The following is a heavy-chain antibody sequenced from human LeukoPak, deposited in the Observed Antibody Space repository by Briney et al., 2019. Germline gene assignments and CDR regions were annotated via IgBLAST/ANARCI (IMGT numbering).Heavy chain of an antibody. CDR2: IKQDGSEK. V-gene: IGHV3-7*01. CDR1: GFTFSSYW. Sequence: GGSLRLSCAASGFTFSSYWMSWVRQAPGKGLEWVANIKQDGSEKYYVDSVKGRFTISRDNAKNSLYLQMNSLRAEDTAVYYCARESLYYYYYYMDVWGKGTTVTVSS. J-gene: IGHJ6*03. CDR3: ARESLYYYYYYMDV.